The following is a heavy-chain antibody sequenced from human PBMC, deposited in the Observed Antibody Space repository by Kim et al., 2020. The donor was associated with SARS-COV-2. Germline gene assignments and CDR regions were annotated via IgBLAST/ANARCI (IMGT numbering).Heavy chain of an antibody. V-gene: IGHV4-34*01. D-gene: IGHD2-2*01. CDR2: TNQSGGT. J-gene: IGHJ6*03. CDR3: ARGDSVVVPAPILGRGPIYYYYNMDV. Sequence: IRQPDGKGLEWIGETNQSGGTNYSPSLKRRVNMSMETSKDRLWLRLSSVTAAETAGYYCARGDSVVVPAPILGRGPIYYYYNMDVWGRGTKGTV.